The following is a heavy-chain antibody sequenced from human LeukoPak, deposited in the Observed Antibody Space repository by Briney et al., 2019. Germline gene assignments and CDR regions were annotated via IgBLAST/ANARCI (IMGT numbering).Heavy chain of an antibody. CDR3: ARSPPGIAVAVSYFDY. CDR1: GGTFSSYA. CDR2: IIPIFGTA. Sequence: SVKVSCKASGGTFSSYAISWVRQAPGQGLEWMGGIIPIFGTANYAQKFQGRDTITADESTSTAYMELSSLRSEDTAVYYCARSPPGIAVAVSYFDYWGQGTLVTVSS. V-gene: IGHV1-69*13. D-gene: IGHD6-19*01. J-gene: IGHJ4*02.